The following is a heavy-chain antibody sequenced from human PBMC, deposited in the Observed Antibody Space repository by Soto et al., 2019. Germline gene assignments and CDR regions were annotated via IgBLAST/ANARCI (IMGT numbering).Heavy chain of an antibody. CDR3: ARGARPYYFYGMDV. J-gene: IGHJ6*02. Sequence: GGSLRLSCAASGFTFGDYHVSWIRQAPGKGLEWVSSITGSGSIIYYADSVKGRLTISRDNAKNSLYLEMNSLRAEETAVYYCARGARPYYFYGMDVWGQGTTVTVSS. CDR1: GFTFGDYH. CDR2: ITGSGSII. V-gene: IGHV3-11*01. D-gene: IGHD6-6*01.